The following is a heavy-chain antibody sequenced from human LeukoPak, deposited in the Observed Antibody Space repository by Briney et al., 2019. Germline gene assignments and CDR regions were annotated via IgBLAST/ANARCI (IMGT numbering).Heavy chain of an antibody. CDR3: LRDGGGLYYYYYMDV. Sequence: ASVKVSCKASGYTFSHYGINWVRQAPGPGLEWTGWNSAYNGNTNYAQNLQGRVTMTADTSTSIAYMELRSLRPDDTAVYYCLRDGGGLYYYYYMDVWGTGTTVTVSS. V-gene: IGHV1-18*01. CDR2: NSAYNGNT. J-gene: IGHJ6*03. CDR1: GYTFSHYG. D-gene: IGHD3-16*01.